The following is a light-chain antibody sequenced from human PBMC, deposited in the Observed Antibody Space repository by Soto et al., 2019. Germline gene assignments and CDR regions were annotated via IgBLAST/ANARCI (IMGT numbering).Light chain of an antibody. V-gene: IGLV3-21*02. CDR1: NIGSNS. CDR2: ADR. Sequence: SYELTQPPSVSVAPGQTAIVTCDGNNIGSNSVHWYQQKPCRAPVLAVYADRNRPSGVPERFSGSNSGNTATLTISRVEAGDEADYYCQVWDSSTDDLYVFGPGTKLTVL. CDR3: QVWDSSTDDLYV. J-gene: IGLJ1*01.